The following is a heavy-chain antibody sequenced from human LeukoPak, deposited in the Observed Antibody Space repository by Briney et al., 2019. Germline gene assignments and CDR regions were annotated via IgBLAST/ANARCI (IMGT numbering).Heavy chain of an antibody. D-gene: IGHD3-9*01. Sequence: SETLSLTCAVSGYSISSGYYWGWIRQPPGKGLEWIGSIYYSGSTYYNPSLKSRVTISVDTSKNQFSLKLSSVTAADTAVYYCARLEGPGYYLFPMDVWGKGTTVTISS. CDR3: ARLEGPGYYLFPMDV. CDR2: IYYSGST. CDR1: GYSISSGYY. J-gene: IGHJ6*03. V-gene: IGHV4-38-2*01.